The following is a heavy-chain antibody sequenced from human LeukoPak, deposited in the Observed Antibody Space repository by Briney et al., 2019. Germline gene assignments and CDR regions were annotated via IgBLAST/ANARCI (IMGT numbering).Heavy chain of an antibody. J-gene: IGHJ4*02. D-gene: IGHD3-3*01. CDR1: RASISIYY. Sequence: SETLSLTCTVSRASISIYYWSWIRQPPGKGLEWIGYICYSGSTNYNPSLKGRVTMSVDTSKNQFSLRLSSVTAADTAVYYCARGSDYGDYWGQGTLVTVAS. V-gene: IGHV4-59*01. CDR3: ARGSDYGDY. CDR2: ICYSGST.